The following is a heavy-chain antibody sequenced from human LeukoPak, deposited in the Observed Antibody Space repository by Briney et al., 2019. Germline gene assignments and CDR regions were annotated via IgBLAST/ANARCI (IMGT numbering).Heavy chain of an antibody. CDR3: AREASSGTAMVDY. J-gene: IGHJ4*02. CDR2: INSDGSST. D-gene: IGHD5-18*01. CDR1: GFTLSSYW. V-gene: IGHV3-74*01. Sequence: PGGSLRLSCAASGFTLSSYWMHWVRQAPGKGLVWVSRINSDGSSTSYADSVKGRFTISRDNANNTLSLQMNSLRAEDTAVYFCAREASSGTAMVDYWGQGTLVSVSS.